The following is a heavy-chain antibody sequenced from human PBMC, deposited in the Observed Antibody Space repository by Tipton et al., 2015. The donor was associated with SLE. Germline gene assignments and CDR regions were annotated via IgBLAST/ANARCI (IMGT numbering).Heavy chain of an antibody. Sequence: SLRLSCAASGFTFSSYSMNWVRQAPGKGLEWVSSISSSSSYIYYADSVKGRFTISRDNAKNSLYLQMNSLRAEDTAVYYCAKDRVGGREQLVDYWGQGTLVTVSS. CDR1: GFTFSSYS. V-gene: IGHV3-21*01. D-gene: IGHD6-13*01. CDR2: ISSSSSYI. J-gene: IGHJ4*02. CDR3: AKDRVGGREQLVDY.